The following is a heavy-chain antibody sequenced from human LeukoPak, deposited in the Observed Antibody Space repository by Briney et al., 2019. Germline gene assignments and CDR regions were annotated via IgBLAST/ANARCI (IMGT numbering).Heavy chain of an antibody. CDR2: IIPILGIA. V-gene: IGHV1-69*04. Sequence: SVKVSCKASGGTFSSYAISWVRQAPGQGLEWMGRIIPILGIANYAQKFQGRVTITADKSTSTAYMELSSLRSEDTAVFYCARETVIAVAGNFDYWGQGTLVTVSS. CDR1: GGTFSSYA. D-gene: IGHD6-19*01. CDR3: ARETVIAVAGNFDY. J-gene: IGHJ4*02.